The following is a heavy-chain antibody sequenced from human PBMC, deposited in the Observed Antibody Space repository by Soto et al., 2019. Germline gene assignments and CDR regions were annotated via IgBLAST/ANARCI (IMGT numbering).Heavy chain of an antibody. CDR1: GFTFSGYW. CDR3: GRDRPRITRGIIDY. V-gene: IGHV3-74*01. D-gene: IGHD3-10*01. CDR2: INSDGSNT. Sequence: PGGSLRLSCAASGFTFSGYWMHWVRQAPGKGLVWVSGINSDGSNTSYADSVRGRFTISRDNAKNTLYLQMNSLRAEDTAVYYCGRDRPRITRGIIDYWGQGTLVTVSS. J-gene: IGHJ4*02.